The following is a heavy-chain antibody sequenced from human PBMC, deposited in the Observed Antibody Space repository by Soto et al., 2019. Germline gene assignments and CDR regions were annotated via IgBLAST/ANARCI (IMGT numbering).Heavy chain of an antibody. CDR3: AREAAGFDI. Sequence: PGGSLRLSCAASGFTVIDDHMSWVRQAPGKGPEWVSVIYYGGTTYYADSVQGRFTISRDKSKNTLYLQMNDLRADDTAVYYCAREAAGFDIWGQGTMVTVSS. CDR2: IYYGGTT. J-gene: IGHJ3*02. CDR1: GFTVIDDH. V-gene: IGHV3-53*01.